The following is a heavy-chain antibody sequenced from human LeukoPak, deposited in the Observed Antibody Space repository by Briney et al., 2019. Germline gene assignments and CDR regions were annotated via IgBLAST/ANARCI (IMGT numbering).Heavy chain of an antibody. CDR2: IYSGGST. V-gene: IGHV3-53*01. J-gene: IGHJ4*02. D-gene: IGHD3-10*01. Sequence: GGSLRPSCAASGFTVSSNYMSWVRQAPGKGLEWVSVIYSGGSTYYADSVKGRFTISSDNSKSTLYIQMNSLRAEDTAVYYCARAKPKNMVRGLIMRRESRYYFDYWGQGTLVTVSS. CDR1: GFTVSSNY. CDR3: ARAKPKNMVRGLIMRRESRYYFDY.